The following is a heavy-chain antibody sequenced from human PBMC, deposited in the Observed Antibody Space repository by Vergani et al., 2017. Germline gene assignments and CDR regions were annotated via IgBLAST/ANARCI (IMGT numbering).Heavy chain of an antibody. Sequence: QVQLVQSVAEVKKPGSSVKVSCKASGYSFTGYYIYWVRQAPGQGLEWMGWIHPNNGGANLALKFQGRVTMTRVTSISTTYMEVIRLRSDDTAVYYCGGDKKGEGTTYDYWGQGSLVTVSS. J-gene: IGHJ4*02. V-gene: IGHV1-2*02. CDR1: GYSFTGYY. CDR2: IHPNNGGA. D-gene: IGHD4-11*01. CDR3: GGDKKGEGTTYDY.